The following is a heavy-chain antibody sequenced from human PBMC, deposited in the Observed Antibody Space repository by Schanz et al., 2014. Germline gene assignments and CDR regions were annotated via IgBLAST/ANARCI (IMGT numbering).Heavy chain of an antibody. CDR3: VRDTDYHFDY. V-gene: IGHV3-33*01. Sequence: VRLVESGGGFVQSGGSLRLSCAGSGFTFGNYAMGWVRQAPGQGLEWVAVVCYDGSKKYYADSVKGRFTTSRDNSKNTMYLQMNSLRAEDTAVYYCVRDTDYHFDYWGQGTLVTVSS. CDR1: GFTFGNYA. CDR2: VCYDGSKK. D-gene: IGHD4-17*01. J-gene: IGHJ4*02.